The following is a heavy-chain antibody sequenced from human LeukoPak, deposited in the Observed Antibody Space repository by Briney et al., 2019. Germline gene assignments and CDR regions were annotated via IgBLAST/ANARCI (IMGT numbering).Heavy chain of an antibody. V-gene: IGHV1-2*02. CDR2: INPNSGGT. CDR3: AREGVGPYYYYYMDV. J-gene: IGHJ6*03. D-gene: IGHD2-15*01. CDR1: GYTFTGYY. Sequence: ASVKVSCKASGYTFTGYYMHWVRQAPGQGLEWMGWINPNSGGTNYAQKFQGRVTMTRDTSTSTVYMELSSLRSEDTAVYYCAREGVGPYYYYYMDVWGKGTTVTISS.